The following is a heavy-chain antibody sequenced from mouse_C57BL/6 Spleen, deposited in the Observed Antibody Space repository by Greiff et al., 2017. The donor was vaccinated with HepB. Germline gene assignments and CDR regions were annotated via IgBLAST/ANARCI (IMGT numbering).Heavy chain of an antibody. Sequence: QVQLQQSGAELVRPGTSVKLSCKASGYTFTSYWMHWVKQRPGQGLEWIGVIDPSDSYTNYNQKFKGKATLTADTSSSTAYMQLSSLTSEDSAVSYCARRGTTVPYWYFDVWGTGTTVTVSS. CDR1: GYTFTSYW. V-gene: IGHV1-59*01. J-gene: IGHJ1*03. CDR2: IDPSDSYT. D-gene: IGHD1-1*01. CDR3: ARRGTTVPYWYFDV.